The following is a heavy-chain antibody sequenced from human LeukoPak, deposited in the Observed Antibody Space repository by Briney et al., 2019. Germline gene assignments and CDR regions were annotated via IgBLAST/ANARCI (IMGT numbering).Heavy chain of an antibody. J-gene: IGHJ3*02. CDR1: GGSISSGDYY. V-gene: IGHV4-30-4*01. CDR3: ARDSGITVTTPGAFDI. CDR2: IYYSGST. D-gene: IGHD4-17*01. Sequence: PSETLSLTCTVSGGSISSGDYYWSWIRQPPGKGLEWTGYIYYSGSTYYNPSLKSRVTISVDTSKNQFSLKLSSVTAADTAVYYCARDSGITVTTPGAFDIWGQGTMVTVSS.